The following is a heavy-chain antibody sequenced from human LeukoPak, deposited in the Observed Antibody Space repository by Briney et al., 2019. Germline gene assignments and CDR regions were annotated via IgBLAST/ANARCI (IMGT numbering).Heavy chain of an antibody. D-gene: IGHD4-17*01. CDR3: ARRGVYGDSDY. CDR1: GFTFSSYG. J-gene: IGHJ4*02. CDR2: IWYDGSNK. V-gene: IGHV3-33*01. Sequence: GGSPRLSCAASGFTFSSYGMHWVRQAPGKGLEWVAVIWYDGSNKYYADSVKGRFTISRDNSKNTLYLQMNSLRAEDTAVYYCARRGVYGDSDYWGQGTLVTVSS.